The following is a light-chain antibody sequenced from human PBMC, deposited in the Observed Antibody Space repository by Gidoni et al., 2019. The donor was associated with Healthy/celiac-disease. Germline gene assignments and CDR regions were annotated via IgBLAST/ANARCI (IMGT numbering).Light chain of an antibody. Sequence: IVLTQSPGTLYLSPGERATLPCRASQSVSSSYLAWYQQKPGQAPRLLIYGASSRATGIPDRFRGSGSGTDFTLTISRLEPEDFAVYYCQKYGSSWTFGEGTKVEIK. J-gene: IGKJ1*01. CDR2: GAS. CDR1: QSVSSSY. CDR3: QKYGSSWT. V-gene: IGKV3-20*01.